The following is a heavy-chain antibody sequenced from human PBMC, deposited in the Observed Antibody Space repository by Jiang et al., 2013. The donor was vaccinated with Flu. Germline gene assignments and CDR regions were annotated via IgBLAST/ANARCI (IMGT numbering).Heavy chain of an antibody. CDR1: GFTFDDYA. CDR2: ISWNSGSI. J-gene: IGHJ1*01. Sequence: QLLESGGGLVQPGRSLRLSCGASGFTFDDYAMHWVRQAPGKGLEWVSGISWNSGSIGYADSVKGRFTISRDNAKNSLYLQMNSLRAEDTALYYCAKDHSSAWYNAIQHWGQGTLVTVSS. D-gene: IGHD6-19*01. CDR3: AKDHSSAWYNAIQH. V-gene: IGHV3-9*01.